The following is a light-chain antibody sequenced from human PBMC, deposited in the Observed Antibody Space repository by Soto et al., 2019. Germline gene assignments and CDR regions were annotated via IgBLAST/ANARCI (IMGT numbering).Light chain of an antibody. CDR2: DVS. J-gene: IGLJ3*02. CDR3: CSYAGSYSWV. V-gene: IGLV2-11*01. Sequence: QSALTQPRSVSGSPGQSVTISCTGTSSDVGAYNYVSWYQHHPGKAPKVMIYDVSERPSGVPDRFSGSKSDNKASLTISGLVAEDEADYYCCSYAGSYSWVFGGGTKVTVL. CDR1: SSDVGAYNY.